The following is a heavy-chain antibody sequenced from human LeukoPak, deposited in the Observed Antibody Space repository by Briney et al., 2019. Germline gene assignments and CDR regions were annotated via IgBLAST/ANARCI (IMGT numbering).Heavy chain of an antibody. CDR2: SNSDERSK. D-gene: IGHD6-19*01. CDR3: ARGTGWFDPFDY. J-gene: IGHJ4*02. V-gene: IGHV3-74*01. CDR1: GFTFNTYW. Sequence: PGGSLRLSCAASGFTFNTYWMHWVRQAPGKGLEWVSRSNSDERSKNYADSVKGRFTISRDNAKNTLYLQMNSVRVEDTAVYYCARGTGWFDPFDYWGQGTLVTVSS.